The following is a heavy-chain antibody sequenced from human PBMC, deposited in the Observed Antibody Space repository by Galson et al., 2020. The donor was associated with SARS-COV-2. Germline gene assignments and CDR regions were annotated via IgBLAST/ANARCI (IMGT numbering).Heavy chain of an antibody. CDR2: INHRGST. J-gene: IGHJ5*02. CDR3: ARHVKSGDDYATPFDP. CDR1: SYSISSGYY. V-gene: IGHV4-38-2*01. Sequence: SETLSLTCAVSSYSISSGYYWGWIRQPPGKGLEWIGSINHRGSTYYNPSLRSRVTISVDTSKNQFSLKLSSVTAADTAVYYCARHVKSGDDYATPFDPWGQGTLVTVSS. D-gene: IGHD2-15*01.